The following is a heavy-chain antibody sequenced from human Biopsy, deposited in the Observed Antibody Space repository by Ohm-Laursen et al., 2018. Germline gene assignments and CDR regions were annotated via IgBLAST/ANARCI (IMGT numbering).Heavy chain of an antibody. D-gene: IGHD3-16*01. Sequence: LSLTCAASEFTADRNHMNWVRQAPGKGLGWVSMIHGSGRTDYADSVKGRFTVSRDNSKDTVYLQMNALRVDDTAMYYCAGAGGHSFWGQGALVTVSS. V-gene: IGHV3-66*01. CDR1: EFTADRNH. CDR2: IHGSGRT. CDR3: AGAGGHSF. J-gene: IGHJ4*02.